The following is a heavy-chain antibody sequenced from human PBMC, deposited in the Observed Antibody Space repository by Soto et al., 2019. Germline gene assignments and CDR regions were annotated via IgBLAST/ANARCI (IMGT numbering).Heavy chain of an antibody. CDR2: IYYSGST. CDR1: GGSISSGGYY. V-gene: IGHV4-31*03. Sequence: QVQLQESGPGLVKPSQTLSLTCTVSGGSISSGGYYWSWIRQHPGKGLEWIGYIYYSGSTYYNPSLKSRVTKAVDTSKNQFSLKLSSVTAADTAVYYCARRAVAGQFDYWGQGTLVTVSS. D-gene: IGHD6-19*01. J-gene: IGHJ4*02. CDR3: ARRAVAGQFDY.